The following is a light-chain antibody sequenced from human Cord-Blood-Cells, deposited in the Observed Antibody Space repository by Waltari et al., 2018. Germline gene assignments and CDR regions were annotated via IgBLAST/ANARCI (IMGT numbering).Light chain of an antibody. CDR1: QSVLYSSNNKNY. J-gene: IGKJ2*01. V-gene: IGKV4-1*01. CDR3: QQYYSTHETTVSPA. CDR2: WAS. Sequence: DIVMTQSPDSLAVSLGERATINCKSSQSVLYSSNNKNYLAWYQQKPGQPPKLLIYWASTRESGVPDRFSGSGSGTDFTLTISSLQAEDVAVYYCQQYYSTHETTVSPAFGQGTKLEIK.